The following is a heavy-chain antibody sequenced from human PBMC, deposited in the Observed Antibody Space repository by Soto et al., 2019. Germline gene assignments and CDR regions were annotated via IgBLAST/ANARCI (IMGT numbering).Heavy chain of an antibody. D-gene: IGHD3-16*01. V-gene: IGHV3-30*19. Sequence: QVQLVESGGGVVQPGTSLRLSCAASGFRFKSFVMHWVRQAPGKGLEWVAFTSYDGNNKDYGDSVKGRFTVSRDNSQNTLQLHMAFLRPEDTALYYCARGGTTGGFDLWGQGTLVSVSS. CDR1: GFRFKSFV. CDR2: TSYDGNNK. J-gene: IGHJ4*02. CDR3: ARGGTTGGFDL.